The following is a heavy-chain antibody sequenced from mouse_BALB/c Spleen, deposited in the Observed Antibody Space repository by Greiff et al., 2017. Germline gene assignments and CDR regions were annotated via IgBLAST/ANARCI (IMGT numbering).Heavy chain of an antibody. V-gene: IGHV2-9*02. D-gene: IGHD1-1*01. CDR1: GFSLTSYG. CDR3: ASYYYGSSSFAY. CDR2: IWAGGST. J-gene: IGHJ3*01. Sequence: VKLMESGPGLVAPSQSLSITCTVSGFSLTSYGVHWVRQPPGKGLEWLGVIWAGGSTNYNSALMSRLSISKDNSKSQVFLKMNSLQTDDTAMYYCASYYYGSSSFAYWGQGTLVTVSA.